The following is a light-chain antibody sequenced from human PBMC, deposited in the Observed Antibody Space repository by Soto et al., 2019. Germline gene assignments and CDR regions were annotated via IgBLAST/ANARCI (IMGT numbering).Light chain of an antibody. CDR2: DVS. Sequence: QSALTQPASVSGSPGQSITISCTGTSSDVGGYNYVSWYQHHPGKAPKLLIYDVSNRPSGVSNRFSGSKSDNTASLTISGLQPEEEADYYCSSYTTSNTRQIVFGTGTKVTV. V-gene: IGLV2-14*03. J-gene: IGLJ1*01. CDR3: SSYTTSNTRQIV. CDR1: SSDVGGYNY.